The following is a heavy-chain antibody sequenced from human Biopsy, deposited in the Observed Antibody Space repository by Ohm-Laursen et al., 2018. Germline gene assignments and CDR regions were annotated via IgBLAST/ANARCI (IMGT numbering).Heavy chain of an antibody. CDR3: ARELGNGMDV. J-gene: IGHJ6*02. V-gene: IGHV3-11*01. CDR1: EFTFSDYY. CDR2: ITNTGRTV. Sequence: SLRLSCTASEFTFSDYYMNWIRQAPGKGLEWVSFITNTGRTVYAGSVKGRFTISRDNADNSLHLQMKSLRAEDTAVYYCARELGNGMDVWGQGTPVTVSS.